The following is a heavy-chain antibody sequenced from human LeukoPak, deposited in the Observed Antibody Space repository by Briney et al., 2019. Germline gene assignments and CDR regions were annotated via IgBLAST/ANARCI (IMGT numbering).Heavy chain of an antibody. CDR3: VRDLKRSRARWENLGFDP. CDR2: ISVYNGNT. V-gene: IGHV1-18*01. J-gene: IGHJ5*02. Sequence: ASVKVSCKASGFTFTSYGISWVRQAPGQGLEWMGWISVYNGNTNYAQKFQGRVTMTTDTSTSTAYMELRSLRSDDTAVYYCVRDLKRSRARWENLGFDPWGQGTLVTVSS. D-gene: IGHD1-26*01. CDR1: GFTFTSYG.